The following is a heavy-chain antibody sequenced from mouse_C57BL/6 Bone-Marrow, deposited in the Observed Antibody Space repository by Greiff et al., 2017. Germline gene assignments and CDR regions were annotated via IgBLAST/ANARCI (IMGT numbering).Heavy chain of an antibody. Sequence: VKLKESGAELVKPGASVKISCKASGYAFSSYWMNWVKQRPGKGLEWIGQIYPGDGDTNYNGKFKGKATLTADKSSSTAYMQLSSLTSEDSAVYFCARSGTTVYWGQGTLVTVSA. CDR3: ARSGTTVY. D-gene: IGHD1-1*01. CDR1: GYAFSSYW. CDR2: IYPGDGDT. V-gene: IGHV1-80*01. J-gene: IGHJ3*01.